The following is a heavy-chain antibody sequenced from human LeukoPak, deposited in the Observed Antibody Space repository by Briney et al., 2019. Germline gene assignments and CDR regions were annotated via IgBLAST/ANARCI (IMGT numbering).Heavy chain of an antibody. CDR2: INHSGST. CDR1: GGSFSGYY. CDR3: ARSTLPRGDPPYYFDY. V-gene: IGHV4-34*01. Sequence: SETLSLTCAVYGGSFSGYYWSWIRQPPGKWLEWIGEINHSGSTNYNPSLKSRVTISVDTSKNQFSLKLSSVTAADTAVYYCARSTLPRGDPPYYFDYWGQGTLVTVSS. D-gene: IGHD2-21*02. J-gene: IGHJ4*02.